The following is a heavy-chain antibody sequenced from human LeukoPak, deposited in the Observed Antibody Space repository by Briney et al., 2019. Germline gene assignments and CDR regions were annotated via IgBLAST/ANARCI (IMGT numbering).Heavy chain of an antibody. J-gene: IGHJ3*02. V-gene: IGHV3-48*01. CDR2: ITTSRSII. CDR1: GFTFSNYN. D-gene: IGHD6-6*01. CDR3: AREGQLVQDALDI. Sequence: GGPLRLSCAASGFTFSNYNMNWVRQAPGKGLEWFSYITTSRSIIYYADSVKGRFTISRDNAKNSLYLQMNSLRVEDTAVYYCAREGQLVQDALDIWGQGTKVTVSA.